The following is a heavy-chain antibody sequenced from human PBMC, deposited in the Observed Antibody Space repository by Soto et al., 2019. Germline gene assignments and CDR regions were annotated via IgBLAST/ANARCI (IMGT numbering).Heavy chain of an antibody. CDR2: IYYSGST. J-gene: IGHJ6*03. Sequence: QVQLQESGPGLVKPSETLSLTCTVSGGSISSYYWSWIRQTPGKGLEWIGYIYYSGSTNYNPSLKSRVTISVDTSKNQFSPKLSSVTAADTAVYYCARHGFYPSSGYYMDVWGKGTTVTVSS. D-gene: IGHD3-22*01. CDR1: GGSISSYY. V-gene: IGHV4-59*08. CDR3: ARHGFYPSSGYYMDV.